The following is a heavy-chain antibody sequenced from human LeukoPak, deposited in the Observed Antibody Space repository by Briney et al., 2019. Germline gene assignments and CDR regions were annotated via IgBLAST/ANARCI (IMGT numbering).Heavy chain of an antibody. D-gene: IGHD2-15*01. J-gene: IGHJ5*02. Sequence: ASVKVSCKTSGYTFTSYDINWVRQATGQGLEWMGWVNPNSGNTGSAQKFQGRVTMTRNTSISTAYMELSSLKSEDTAVYYRARALGYCSAGRCSCFDXWGQGXXVTV. CDR1: GYTFTSYD. V-gene: IGHV1-8*01. CDR2: VNPNSGNT. CDR3: ARALGYCSAGRCSCFDX.